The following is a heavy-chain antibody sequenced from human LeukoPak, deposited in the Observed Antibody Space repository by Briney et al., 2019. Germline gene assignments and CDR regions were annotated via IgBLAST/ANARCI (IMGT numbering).Heavy chain of an antibody. CDR2: INPSGSCT. CDR1: GYSFTSDY. CDR3: ARDNSVGDIAWWFDP. Sequence: SVKVSCMASGYSFTSDYMHWVRPAPGRGLAWMGLINPSGSCTLYAQKFQVRVSMTRDMYTTTDYMELSSLRSEDTAVYYCARDNSVGDIAWWFDPWGQGTLVTVSS. J-gene: IGHJ5*02. D-gene: IGHD3-16*02. V-gene: IGHV1-46*01.